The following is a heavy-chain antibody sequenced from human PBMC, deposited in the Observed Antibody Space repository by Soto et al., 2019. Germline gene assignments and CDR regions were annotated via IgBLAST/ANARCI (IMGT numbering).Heavy chain of an antibody. CDR2: ISAYNGNT. CDR3: ARDTHYDFWSGYRDGYYYYYGMDA. J-gene: IGHJ6*02. Sequence: ASVKVSCKASGYTFTSYGISWVRQAPGQGLEWMGWISAYNGNTNYAQKLQGRVTMTTDTSTSTAYMELRSLRSDDTAVYYCARDTHYDFWSGYRDGYYYYYGMDAWGQGTTVTVSS. D-gene: IGHD3-3*01. V-gene: IGHV1-18*01. CDR1: GYTFTSYG.